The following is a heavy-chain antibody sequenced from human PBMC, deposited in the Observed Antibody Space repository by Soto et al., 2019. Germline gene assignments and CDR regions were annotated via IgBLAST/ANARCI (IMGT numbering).Heavy chain of an antibody. CDR2: IYNDGTT. CDR3: VRPLPSGQTHARDV. V-gene: IGHV3-53*01. D-gene: IGHD3-10*01. CDR1: GLPVAGSY. J-gene: IGHJ6*02. Sequence: LRLSCVASGLPVAGSYMAWVRQAPGKGLEWASVIYNDGTTYYSQSVEGRFTIPRDTSKNTLYLQMDRLRDEDTAVYYCVRPLPSGQTHARDVWGQGTTVTVSS.